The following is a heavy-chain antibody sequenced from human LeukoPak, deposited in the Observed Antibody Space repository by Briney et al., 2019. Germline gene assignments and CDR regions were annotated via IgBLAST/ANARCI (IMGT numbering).Heavy chain of an antibody. CDR1: GFTFSSYW. J-gene: IGHJ4*02. CDR2: INTDGSST. D-gene: IGHD1-26*01. Sequence: PGGSLRLSCAASGFTFSSYWMHWVRQAPGKGLVWVSRINTDGSSTSYADSVKGRFTISRDNAKNTLYLQMNSLRDDDTALYYCAEWELLPTADYWGQGTLVTVSS. CDR3: AEWELLPTADY. V-gene: IGHV3-74*01.